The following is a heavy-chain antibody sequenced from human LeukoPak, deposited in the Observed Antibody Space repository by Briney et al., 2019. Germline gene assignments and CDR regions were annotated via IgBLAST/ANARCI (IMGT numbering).Heavy chain of an antibody. D-gene: IGHD1-26*01. CDR2: ISSSSSYI. Sequence: GGSLRLSCAASGFTFSSYSMNWVRQAPGTALEWVSSISSSSSYIYYADSVKGRFTISRGDAKNSLYLQMNSLRPEDTALYYCAKDKDVYSGSYLGDAFDMWGQGTMVTVSS. CDR1: GFTFSSYS. J-gene: IGHJ3*02. V-gene: IGHV3-21*04. CDR3: AKDKDVYSGSYLGDAFDM.